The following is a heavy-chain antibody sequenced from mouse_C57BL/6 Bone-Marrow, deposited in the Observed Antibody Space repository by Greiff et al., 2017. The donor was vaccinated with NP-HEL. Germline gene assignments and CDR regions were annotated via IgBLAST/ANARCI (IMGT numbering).Heavy chain of an antibody. D-gene: IGHD3-2*02. CDR3: ARNQAC. Sequence: EVQLQQSGPGLVKPSQSLSLTCSVTGYSITSGYYWNWIRQFPGNKLEWMGYISYDGSNNYNPSLKNRISITRDTSKNQFFLKLNSVTTEDTATYYCARNQACGGQGTLVTVSA. CDR2: ISYDGSN. J-gene: IGHJ3*01. CDR1: GYSITSGYY. V-gene: IGHV3-6*01.